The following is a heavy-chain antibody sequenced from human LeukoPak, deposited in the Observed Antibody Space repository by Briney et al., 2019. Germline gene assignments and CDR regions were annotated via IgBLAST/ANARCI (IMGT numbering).Heavy chain of an antibody. V-gene: IGHV3-7*01. J-gene: IGHJ4*02. D-gene: IGHD3-22*01. Sequence: GGSLRLSCAASGLTFSSYWMSWVRQAPGKGLEWVANIKQDGSEKYYVDSVKGRFTISRDNAKNSLYLQMNSLRAEDTAVYYCARDLSYYDSSGYYYSIVYYFDYWGQGTLVTVSS. CDR2: IKQDGSEK. CDR3: ARDLSYYDSSGYYYSIVYYFDY. CDR1: GLTFSSYW.